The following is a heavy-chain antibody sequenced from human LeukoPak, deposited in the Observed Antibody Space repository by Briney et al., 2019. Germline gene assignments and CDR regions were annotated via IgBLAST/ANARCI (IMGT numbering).Heavy chain of an antibody. J-gene: IGHJ6*02. V-gene: IGHV6-1*01. CDR3: ARDPIAVAEVGYYYYGMDV. CDR1: GDSVSSNSAA. Sequence: SQTLSLTCAISGDSVSSNSAAWNWIRQSPSRGLEWLGRTYYRSKWYNDYAVSVKSRITINPDTSKNQFSLQLNSVTPEDTAVYYCARDPIAVAEVGYYYYGMDVWGQGTTVTVSS. CDR2: TYYRSKWYN. D-gene: IGHD6-19*01.